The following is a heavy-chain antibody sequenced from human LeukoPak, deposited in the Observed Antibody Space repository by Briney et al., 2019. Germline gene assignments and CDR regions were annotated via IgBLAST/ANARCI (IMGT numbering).Heavy chain of an antibody. CDR3: ARDQGGYSSNWSHFDY. CDR2: ISYDGSNI. D-gene: IGHD6-13*01. V-gene: IGHV3-30*04. CDR1: GFTFSSYA. Sequence: GGSLRLSCAASGFTFSSYAMHWVRQAPGKGLEWVAVISYDGSNIYYADSVKGRFTISRDNSKNTLYLQMTSLRADDTALYYCARDQGGYSSNWSHFDYWGQGTLSPSPQ. J-gene: IGHJ4*02.